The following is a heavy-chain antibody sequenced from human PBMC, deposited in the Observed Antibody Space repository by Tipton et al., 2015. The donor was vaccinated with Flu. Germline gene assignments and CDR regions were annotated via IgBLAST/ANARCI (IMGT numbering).Heavy chain of an antibody. Sequence: TLSLTCTVSGTSISDDYWSWVRQTDGKGLEWIGRIHSSGTTNYNPTLASRVAMSVDTARKQFTLKMASLTGADTGVYFCTRGYSGYEMFYFGMDAWGQGTTVNVSS. CDR2: IHSSGTT. V-gene: IGHV4-4*07. D-gene: IGHD5-12*01. CDR1: GTSISDDY. CDR3: TRGYSGYEMFYFGMDA. J-gene: IGHJ6*02.